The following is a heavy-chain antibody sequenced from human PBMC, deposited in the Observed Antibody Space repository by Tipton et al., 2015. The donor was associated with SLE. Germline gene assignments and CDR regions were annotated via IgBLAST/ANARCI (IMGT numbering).Heavy chain of an antibody. CDR3: ATRGYYQWDPFEY. D-gene: IGHD5-18*01. V-gene: IGHV4-31*03. CDR2: IHHSGTT. CDR1: GGSISPYY. J-gene: IGHJ4*02. Sequence: TLSLTCTVSGGSISPYYWSWLRHHPGKGLEWIGSIHHSGTTHYNPSLKSRFIISVDTSKNRFSLEVSSVTAADTALYYCATRGYYQWDPFEYWGQGALVTVSS.